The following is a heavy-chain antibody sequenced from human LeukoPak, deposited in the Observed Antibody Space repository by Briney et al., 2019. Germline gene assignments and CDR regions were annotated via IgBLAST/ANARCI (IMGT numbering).Heavy chain of an antibody. CDR1: GFTFSSYG. CDR2: ISYDGSNK. CDR3: AKEMGDAFDI. V-gene: IGHV3-30*18. D-gene: IGHD2-8*01. J-gene: IGHJ3*02. Sequence: PGRSLRLSCAASGFTFSSYGMPWVRQAPGKGLEWVEVISYDGSNKYYADSVKGRFTISRDNSKNTLYLQMNSLRAEDTAVYYCAKEMGDAFDIWGQGTMVTVSS.